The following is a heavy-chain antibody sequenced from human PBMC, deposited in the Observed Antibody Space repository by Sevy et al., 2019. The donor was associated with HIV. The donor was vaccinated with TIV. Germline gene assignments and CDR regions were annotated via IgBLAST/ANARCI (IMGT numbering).Heavy chain of an antibody. D-gene: IGHD3-9*01. Sequence: GGSLRLSCAASGFTFSSYGMHWVRQAPGKGLEWVAFIWYDGTDKYYADSMKGRFTISRDNSKNTLYLQMNSLRAEDTAVYYCASDILTGSDYWGQGTLVTVSS. CDR1: GFTFSSYG. V-gene: IGHV3-30*02. J-gene: IGHJ4*02. CDR3: ASDILTGSDY. CDR2: IWYDGTDK.